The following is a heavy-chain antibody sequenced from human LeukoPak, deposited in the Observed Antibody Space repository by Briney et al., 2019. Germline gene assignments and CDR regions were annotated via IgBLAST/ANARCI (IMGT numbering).Heavy chain of an antibody. CDR3: ARDHGLWFGELSTKPKKDDAFDI. Sequence: TGGSLRLSCAASGFTFSSYAMHWVRQAPGKGLEWVAVISYDGSNKYYADSVKGRFTISRDNSKNTLYLQMNSLRAEDTAVYYCARDHGLWFGELSTKPKKDDAFDIWGQGTMVTVSS. CDR2: ISYDGSNK. D-gene: IGHD3-10*01. V-gene: IGHV3-30-3*01. J-gene: IGHJ3*02. CDR1: GFTFSSYA.